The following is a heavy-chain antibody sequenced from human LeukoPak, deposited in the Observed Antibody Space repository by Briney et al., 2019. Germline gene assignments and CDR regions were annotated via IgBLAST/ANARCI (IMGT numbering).Heavy chain of an antibody. CDR2: IYYSGST. D-gene: IGHD1-26*01. J-gene: IGHJ4*02. CDR3: ASGSYYFDY. V-gene: IGHV4-59*08. CDR1: GXSIRSYY. Sequence: SETLSLTCTVSGXSIRSYYWSWMRQPPGKGLEWIGYIYYSGSTKYNPSLKSRATISVDTSKNQFSLKLSSATAADTAVYYCASGSYYFDYWGQGTLVTVSS.